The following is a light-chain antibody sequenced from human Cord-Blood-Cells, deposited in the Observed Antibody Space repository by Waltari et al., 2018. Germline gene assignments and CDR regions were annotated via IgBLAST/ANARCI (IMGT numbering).Light chain of an antibody. CDR1: KLGEKY. CDR3: QAWDSSTYV. Sequence: SYELTQPPSVSVSPGQTASITCSGDKLGEKYACWYQQKPGQSPVLVIYQDSKRPSGIPERFSGPNSGNTATLTISGTQAMDEADYYCQAWDSSTYVFGTGTKVTVL. V-gene: IGLV3-1*01. J-gene: IGLJ1*01. CDR2: QDS.